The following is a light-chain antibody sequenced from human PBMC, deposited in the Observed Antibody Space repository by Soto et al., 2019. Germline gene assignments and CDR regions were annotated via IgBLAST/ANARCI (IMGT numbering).Light chain of an antibody. J-gene: IGLJ3*02. CDR1: SSDVGGYNY. Sequence: QSALTQPPSASGSPGQSVTISCTGTSSDVGGYNYVSWYQHHPGEAPKLMIYDVNKRPSGVPDRFSGSKSGNTASLTVSGLQAEDEADYYCCSYGGSNNGVFGGGTKVTVL. V-gene: IGLV2-8*01. CDR2: DVN. CDR3: CSYGGSNNGV.